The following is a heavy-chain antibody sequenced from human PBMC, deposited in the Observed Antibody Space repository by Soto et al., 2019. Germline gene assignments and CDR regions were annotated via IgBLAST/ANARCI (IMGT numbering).Heavy chain of an antibody. V-gene: IGHV2-5*01. Sequence: SGPTLVNPTQTLTLTCTFSGFSLSTTGVGVGWIRQPPGKALEWLALIYWNDHRRYSPSLQSRLTITKDTSKNQVVLTMTNMDPVDTATYYCAQPFCAGDSCPYTWFDPWGQGTLGTVSS. CDR1: GFSLSTTGVG. J-gene: IGHJ5*02. CDR2: IYWNDHR. D-gene: IGHD2-21*01. CDR3: AQPFCAGDSCPYTWFDP.